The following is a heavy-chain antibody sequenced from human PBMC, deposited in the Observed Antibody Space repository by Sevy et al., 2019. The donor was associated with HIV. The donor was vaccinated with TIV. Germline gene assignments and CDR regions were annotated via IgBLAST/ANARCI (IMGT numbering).Heavy chain of an antibody. Sequence: GGSLRLSCAASGFTFRNAWMNWVRQAPGKGLEWVGHIKSKNDGETTDYVATVKGRFTIYRDDSTNPHYLQMNSLKIEDTAVYYCTTDMEEAGKGELDYWGQRTLVTVSS. D-gene: IGHD6-19*01. CDR3: TTDMEEAGKGELDY. V-gene: IGHV3-15*01. CDR1: GFTFRNAW. J-gene: IGHJ4*02. CDR2: IKSKNDGETT.